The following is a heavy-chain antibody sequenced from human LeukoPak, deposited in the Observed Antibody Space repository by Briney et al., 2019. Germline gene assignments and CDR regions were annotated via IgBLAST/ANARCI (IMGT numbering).Heavy chain of an antibody. CDR2: INHSGST. Sequence: SETLSLTCAVYGGSSSGYYWSWIRQPPGKGLEWIGEINHSGSTNYNPSLKSRVTISVDTSKNQFSLKLSSVTAADTAVYYCARDGRFPPEVLPRYFDYWGQEPWSPSPQ. CDR3: ARDGRFPPEVLPRYFDY. J-gene: IGHJ4*01. CDR1: GGSSSGYY. V-gene: IGHV4-34*01. D-gene: IGHD1-26*01.